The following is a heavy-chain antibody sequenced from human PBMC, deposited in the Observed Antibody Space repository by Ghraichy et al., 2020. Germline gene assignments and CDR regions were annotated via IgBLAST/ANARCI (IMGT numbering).Heavy chain of an antibody. CDR1: GGSFSGYY. CDR3: ARARYGDYSFDY. V-gene: IGHV4-34*01. D-gene: IGHD4-17*01. CDR2: INHSGST. J-gene: IGHJ4*02. Sequence: SETLSLTCAVYGGSFSGYYWSWIRQPPGKGLEWIGEINHSGSTNYNPSLKSRVTISVDTSKNQFSLKLSSVTAADTAVYYCARARYGDYSFDYWGQGTLVTVSS.